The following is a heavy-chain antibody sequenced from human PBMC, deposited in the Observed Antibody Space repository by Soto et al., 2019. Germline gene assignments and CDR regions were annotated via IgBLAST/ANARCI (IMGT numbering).Heavy chain of an antibody. D-gene: IGHD3-10*01. Sequence: QVQLQKWGAGLLKPSETLSLTCAVYGGSFSGYYWSWIRQPPGKGLEWIGEINHSGSTNYNPSLKSRVTISVDTSKNQFSLKVSSVSAADTAVYYCARGPITMVRGAYDYYGMDVWGQGTMVTVSS. CDR3: ARGPITMVRGAYDYYGMDV. J-gene: IGHJ6*02. CDR2: INHSGST. V-gene: IGHV4-34*01. CDR1: GGSFSGYY.